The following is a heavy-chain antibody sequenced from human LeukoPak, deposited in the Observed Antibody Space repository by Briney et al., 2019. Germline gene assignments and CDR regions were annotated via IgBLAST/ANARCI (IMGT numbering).Heavy chain of an antibody. Sequence: ASVKVSCKASGYTFTGYYMHWVRQAPGQGLEWMGWINPNSDGTNYAQKFQGRVTMTRDTSISTAYMELSRLRSDDTAVYFCARDWGVEGRPGYMDVWGKGTTVTVSS. CDR3: ARDWGVEGRPGYMDV. J-gene: IGHJ6*03. D-gene: IGHD6-6*01. CDR1: GYTFTGYY. CDR2: INPNSDGT. V-gene: IGHV1-2*02.